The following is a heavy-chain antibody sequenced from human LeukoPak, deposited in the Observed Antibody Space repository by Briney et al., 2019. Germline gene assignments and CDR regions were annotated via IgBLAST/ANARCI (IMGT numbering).Heavy chain of an antibody. V-gene: IGHV4-59*01. Sequence: SETLSLTCTVSGGSISSYYWSWIRQPPGKGLEGIGYIDYSGSTNYNPSLKSRVTISVDTSQNQFSLKLSSVTAADTAVYYCARDRALGSGKYYFDYWGQGTLVTVSA. CDR2: IDYSGST. J-gene: IGHJ4*02. CDR1: GGSISSYY. CDR3: ARDRALGSGKYYFDY. D-gene: IGHD3-16*01.